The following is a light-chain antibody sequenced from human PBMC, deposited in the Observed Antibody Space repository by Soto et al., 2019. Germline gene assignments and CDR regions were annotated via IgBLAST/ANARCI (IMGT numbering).Light chain of an antibody. V-gene: IGKV3-20*01. Sequence: EIVLTQSPGTLSLSPGERATLSCRASQTVTNNYLAWYQQKPGQAPRLLIFGASSRATDIPDRFGGSGSGTDFTLTISSLEPEDFAVYYCQQYGSSPLFTFGPRTKVDFK. CDR3: QQYGSSPLFT. J-gene: IGKJ3*01. CDR2: GAS. CDR1: QTVTNNY.